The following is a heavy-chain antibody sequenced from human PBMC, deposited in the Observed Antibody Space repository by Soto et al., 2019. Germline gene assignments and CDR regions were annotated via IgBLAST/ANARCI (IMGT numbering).Heavy chain of an antibody. V-gene: IGHV3-7*03. Sequence: GGSLRLSCAASGFTFSSYWMSWVRQAPGKGLEWVANIKQDGSEKYYVDSVKGRFTISRDKAKNSLYLQMNSLRAEDTAVYYCAREGIAAAGFYYYYGMDVWGQGPTVTVSS. CDR2: IKQDGSEK. J-gene: IGHJ6*02. D-gene: IGHD6-13*01. CDR1: GFTFSSYW. CDR3: AREGIAAAGFYYYYGMDV.